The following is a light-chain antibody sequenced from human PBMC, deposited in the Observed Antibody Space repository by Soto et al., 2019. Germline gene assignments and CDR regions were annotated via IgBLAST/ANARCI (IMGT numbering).Light chain of an antibody. CDR3: QQHSNWPRLT. V-gene: IGKV3-11*01. Sequence: EIVLTQSPATLSLSPGERATLSCRASQSVSSYLAWYQQKPGQAPRLLIYDASNRDTGIPARFSGSGSGTEFTLTISSLEHEDVAVYYCQQHSNWPRLTFGPGTRLEIK. CDR1: QSVSSY. CDR2: DAS. J-gene: IGKJ5*01.